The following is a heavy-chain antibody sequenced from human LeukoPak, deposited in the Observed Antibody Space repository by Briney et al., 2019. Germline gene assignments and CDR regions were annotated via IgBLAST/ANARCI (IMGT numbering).Heavy chain of an antibody. CDR2: IYYSGRT. CDR1: GASISSSSYY. CDR3: ARLPVIVVVPAAPDY. D-gene: IGHD2-2*01. Sequence: PSETLSLTCTVSGASISSSSYYCGWIRQPPGKGLEWIGSIYYSGRTYYHPSLKSRVTISVDTSKNQFSLKLSSVTAADTAVYYCARLPVIVVVPAAPDYWGQGTLVTVSS. J-gene: IGHJ4*02. V-gene: IGHV4-39*01.